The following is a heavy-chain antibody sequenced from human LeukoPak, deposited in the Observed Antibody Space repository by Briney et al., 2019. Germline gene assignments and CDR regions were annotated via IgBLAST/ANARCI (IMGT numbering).Heavy chain of an antibody. D-gene: IGHD4-17*01. CDR2: ISYDGSNK. CDR1: GFTFSSYA. V-gene: IGHV3-30-3*01. CDR3: AREGGHDYGDCFDY. J-gene: IGHJ4*02. Sequence: GRSLRLSCAASGFTFSSYAMHRVRQAPGKGLEWVAVISYDGSNKYYADSVKGRFTISRDNSKNTLYLQMNSLRAEDTAVYYCAREGGHDYGDCFDYWGQGTLVTVSS.